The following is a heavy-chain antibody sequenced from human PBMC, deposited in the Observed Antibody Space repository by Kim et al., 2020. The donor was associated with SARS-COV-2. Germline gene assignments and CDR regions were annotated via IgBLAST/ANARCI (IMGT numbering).Heavy chain of an antibody. Sequence: GGSLRLSCAASGFTFSSYSMNWVRQAPGKGLEWVSYISSSSSTIYYADSVKGRFTISRDNAKNSLYLQMNSLRDEDTAVYYCARTPYSYYYDSSGYYYFLAPGRLQSSKYYYYGMDVWGQGTTVTVSS. V-gene: IGHV3-48*02. J-gene: IGHJ6*02. CDR2: ISSSSSTI. D-gene: IGHD3-22*01. CDR1: GFTFSSYS. CDR3: ARTPYSYYYDSSGYYYFLAPGRLQSSKYYYYGMDV.